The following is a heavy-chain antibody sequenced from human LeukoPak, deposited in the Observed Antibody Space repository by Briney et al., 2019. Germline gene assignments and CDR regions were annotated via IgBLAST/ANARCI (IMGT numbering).Heavy chain of an antibody. CDR3: ARGGDYFDY. V-gene: IGHV3-23*01. Sequence: GGSLRLSCSASGFTFSRYAMTWVRQAPGKRLEWVSSISGSGGTTYYADSVKGRFTISRDNSMTALYLQMNSLRAEDTAVYYCARGGDYFDYWGQGTLVTVSS. J-gene: IGHJ4*02. D-gene: IGHD3-16*01. CDR2: ISGSGGTT. CDR1: GFTFSRYA.